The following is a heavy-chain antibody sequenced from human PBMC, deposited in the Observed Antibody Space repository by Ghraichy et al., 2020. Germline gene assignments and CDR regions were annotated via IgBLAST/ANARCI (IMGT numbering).Heavy chain of an antibody. CDR2: IYYIGST. Sequence: LEWIVYIYYIGSTNYNPSLKSRVTISVNTSKNQFSLKLSSVTASDTAVYYCARGWDTVTSLRDYWGQGILV. V-gene: IGHV4-59*09. J-gene: IGHJ4*02. D-gene: IGHD4-17*01. CDR3: ARGWDTVTSLRDY.